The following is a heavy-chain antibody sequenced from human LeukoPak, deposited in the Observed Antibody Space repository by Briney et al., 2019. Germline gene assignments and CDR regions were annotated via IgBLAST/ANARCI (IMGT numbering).Heavy chain of an antibody. V-gene: IGHV3-33*01. Sequence: GGSLRLSCAASGFTFSSYGMHWVRQAPGKGLEWVAVIWYDGSNKYYADSVKGRFTISRDNSKNTLYLQMNSLRAEDTAVYYCAPDYDSSGFSPAYWGQGTLVTVSS. CDR2: IWYDGSNK. J-gene: IGHJ4*02. CDR3: APDYDSSGFSPAY. CDR1: GFTFSSYG. D-gene: IGHD3-22*01.